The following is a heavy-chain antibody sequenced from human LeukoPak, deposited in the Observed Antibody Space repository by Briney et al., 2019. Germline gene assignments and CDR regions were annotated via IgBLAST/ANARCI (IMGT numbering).Heavy chain of an antibody. CDR3: AKAPGADY. V-gene: IGHV3-53*01. Sequence: GGSLRLSSAASGFTVSSNYMSWVRQAPGKGLEWVSVIYSGGSTCYADSVKGRFTISRDNSKNTLYLQMNSLRAEDTAVYYCAKAPGADYWGQGTLVTVSS. CDR2: IYSGGST. CDR1: GFTVSSNY. D-gene: IGHD3-10*01. J-gene: IGHJ4*02.